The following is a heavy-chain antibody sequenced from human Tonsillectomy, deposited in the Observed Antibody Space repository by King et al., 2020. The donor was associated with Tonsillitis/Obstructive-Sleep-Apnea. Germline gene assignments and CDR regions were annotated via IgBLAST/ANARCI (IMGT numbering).Heavy chain of an antibody. Sequence: VQLVESGGGVVQPGRSLRLSCAASGFTFSSYAMHWVRQAPGKGLEWVAVISYDGSNKYYADSVKGRFTISRDNSKNTLYLQMNSLRAEDTAVYYCARDPQTYYDFWSGPDWGQGTLVTVSS. CDR2: ISYDGSNK. V-gene: IGHV3-30*01. J-gene: IGHJ4*02. CDR1: GFTFSSYA. D-gene: IGHD3-3*01. CDR3: ARDPQTYYDFWSGPD.